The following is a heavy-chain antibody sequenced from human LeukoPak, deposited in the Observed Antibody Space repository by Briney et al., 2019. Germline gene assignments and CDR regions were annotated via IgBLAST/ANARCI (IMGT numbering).Heavy chain of an antibody. J-gene: IGHJ4*02. CDR2: IYSGGST. D-gene: IGHD6-13*01. Sequence: GGSLRLSCAASGFTVSSNYMSWVRQAPGKGLEWVSVIYSGGSTYYADSVKGRFTISRDNSKNTLYLQMNSLRAEDTAVYYCARGSSWYSGFDYWGQGTLVTVPS. CDR3: ARGSSWYSGFDY. V-gene: IGHV3-53*01. CDR1: GFTVSSNY.